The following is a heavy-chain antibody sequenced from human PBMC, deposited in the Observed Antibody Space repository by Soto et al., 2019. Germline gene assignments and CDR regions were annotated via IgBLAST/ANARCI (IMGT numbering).Heavy chain of an antibody. V-gene: IGHV1-18*01. Sequence: GASVKVSCKASGYTFTSYGISWVRQAPGQGLEWMGWISAYNGNTNYAQKLQGRVTMTTDTSTSTAYMELRSLRSDDTAVYYCARGRYDFWSGQESANNWFDPWGQGTLVTVSS. CDR1: GYTFTSYG. D-gene: IGHD3-3*01. J-gene: IGHJ5*02. CDR2: ISAYNGNT. CDR3: ARGRYDFWSGQESANNWFDP.